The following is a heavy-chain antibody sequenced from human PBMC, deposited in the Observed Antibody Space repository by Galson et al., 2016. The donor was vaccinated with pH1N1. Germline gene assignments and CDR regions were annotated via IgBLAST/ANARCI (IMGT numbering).Heavy chain of an antibody. V-gene: IGHV3-23*01. D-gene: IGHD3-22*01. J-gene: IGHJ2*01. Sequence: SLRLSCAASGFTFSSNGMSWVRQAPGKGLGWVSAISGNGGSTYYADSVKGRFTISRDNSKNTLYLQMNSLRAEDTAVYYCARTGTEDYYDSSDYYYVYWYFDLWGRGTLVTVSS. CDR3: ARTGTEDYYDSSDYYYVYWYFDL. CDR2: ISGNGGST. CDR1: GFTFSSNG.